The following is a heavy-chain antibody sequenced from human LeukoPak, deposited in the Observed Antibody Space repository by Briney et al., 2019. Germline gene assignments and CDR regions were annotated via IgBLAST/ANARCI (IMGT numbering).Heavy chain of an antibody. CDR3: ARDPTDYYGSGHRGGAFDI. J-gene: IGHJ3*02. Sequence: GASVKVSCKASGGSFSSYAINWVRQAPGQGLEWMGGIIPIFGTANYAQKFQGRVTITADVSTSTAYMELSSLRSEDTAVYYCARDPTDYYGSGHRGGAFDIWGQGTMVTVSS. CDR2: IIPIFGTA. CDR1: GGSFSSYA. V-gene: IGHV1-69*13. D-gene: IGHD3-10*01.